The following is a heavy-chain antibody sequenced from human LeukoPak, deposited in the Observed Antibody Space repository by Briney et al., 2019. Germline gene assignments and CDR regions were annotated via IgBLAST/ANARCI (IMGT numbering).Heavy chain of an antibody. CDR2: IYTSGST. CDR3: ARGGAYYYDSSGYYDRYYYYGMDV. CDR1: GGSISSYY. D-gene: IGHD3-22*01. V-gene: IGHV4-4*07. Sequence: SETLSLTCTVSGGSISSYYWSWIRQPAGKGLEWIGRIYTSGSTNYNPSLKSRVTMSVDTSKNQFSLKLSSVTAADTAVYYCARGGAYYYDSSGYYDRYYYYGMDVWGQGTTVTVSS. J-gene: IGHJ6*02.